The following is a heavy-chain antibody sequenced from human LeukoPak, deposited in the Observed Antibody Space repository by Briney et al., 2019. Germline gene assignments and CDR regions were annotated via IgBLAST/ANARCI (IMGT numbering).Heavy chain of an antibody. D-gene: IGHD2-21*02. CDR2: IYYTVRS. V-gene: IGHV4-59*01. CDR3: ARLYCGSDCYAFDY. J-gene: IGHJ4*02. Sequence: SETLSLTCTVSGGSMNNYYWSWIRQPPGNGLEWIAYIYYTVRSNYSHSLNSPVTISLDTSKNHFSLRLSSVTAADTAVYYCARLYCGSDCYAFDYWGQGALVTVSS. CDR1: GGSMNNYY.